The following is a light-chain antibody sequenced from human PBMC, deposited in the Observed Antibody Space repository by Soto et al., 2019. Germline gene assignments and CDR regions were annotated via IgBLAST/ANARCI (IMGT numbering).Light chain of an antibody. CDR1: GSDVGGFNF. CDR3: SSYTGTTTLGYV. Sequence: QSALTQPASVSGSPGQSITIYCTGTGSDVGGFNFVSWYQQHPGKAPKLIIYDVSDRPSGVSNRFSGSKSGNTASLTISGLQTEDEAAYYCSSYTGTTTLGYVFGTGTKLTVL. V-gene: IGLV2-14*03. J-gene: IGLJ1*01. CDR2: DVS.